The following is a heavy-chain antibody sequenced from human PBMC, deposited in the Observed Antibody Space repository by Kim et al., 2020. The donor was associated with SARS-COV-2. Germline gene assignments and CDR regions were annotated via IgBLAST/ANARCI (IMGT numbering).Heavy chain of an antibody. D-gene: IGHD3-22*01. CDR3: AKSYGLFTPDPYH. J-gene: IGHJ5*02. Sequence: NADGVKGRFTNSRDNAKNTLYLQMNSLGAEDTAVYYCAKSYGLFTPDPYHWGQGTLVTVSS. V-gene: IGHV3-23*01.